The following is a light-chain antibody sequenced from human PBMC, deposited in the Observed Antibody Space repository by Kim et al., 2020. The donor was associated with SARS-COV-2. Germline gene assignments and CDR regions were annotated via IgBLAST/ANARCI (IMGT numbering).Light chain of an antibody. V-gene: IGLV3-1*01. CDR1: KLGDKY. J-gene: IGLJ2*01. CDR2: QDN. Sequence: VSPGQTASITCSGDKLGDKYACWYQQKPGQSPVLVIYQDNKRPSGIPERFSGSSSGDTATLTISGTQAMDEADYYCQAWDNTVVFGGGTQLTV. CDR3: QAWDNTVV.